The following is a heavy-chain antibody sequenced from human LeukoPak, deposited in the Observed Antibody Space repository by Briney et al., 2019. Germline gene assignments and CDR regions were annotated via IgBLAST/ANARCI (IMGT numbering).Heavy chain of an antibody. CDR3: VRDLHYSRLDY. Sequence: GGSLRLSCAVSGLSFSTSWMDWVRQAPGKGLEWVASINPDESEKYSAGSVKGRFTISRDNAKNSLFLQMENLRVEDTAFYNCVRDLHYSRLDYWGQGMLVAVSS. CDR1: GLSFSTSW. V-gene: IGHV3-7*01. J-gene: IGHJ4*02. CDR2: INPDESEK. D-gene: IGHD4-11*01.